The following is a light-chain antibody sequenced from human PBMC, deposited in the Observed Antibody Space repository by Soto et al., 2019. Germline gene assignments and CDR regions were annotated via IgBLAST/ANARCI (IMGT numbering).Light chain of an antibody. CDR1: QGLVYGDGHTY. Sequence: DVVMTQSPLSLPVTLGQAASISCRSSQGLVYGDGHTYMHWFQQRPGQSPRRLIYKVSNRDSGVPDRFSGSASGTNFTLKISRVEAGDVGVYYCMQGTHWPPTFGGGTKVEIK. V-gene: IGKV2-30*01. CDR3: MQGTHWPPT. J-gene: IGKJ4*01. CDR2: KVS.